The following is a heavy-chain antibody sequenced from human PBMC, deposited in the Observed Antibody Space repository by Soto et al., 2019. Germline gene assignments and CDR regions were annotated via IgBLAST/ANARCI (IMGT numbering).Heavy chain of an antibody. V-gene: IGHV1-3*01. D-gene: IGHD4-17*01. Sequence: ASVKVSCKASGYTFTSYAMHWVRQAPGQRLEWMGWINAGNGNTKYSQKFQGRVTITRDTSASTAYMELSSLRSEDTAVYYCASATTVTTGAAFDIWRQGAMVAVSS. J-gene: IGHJ3*02. CDR2: INAGNGNT. CDR1: GYTFTSYA. CDR3: ASATTVTTGAAFDI.